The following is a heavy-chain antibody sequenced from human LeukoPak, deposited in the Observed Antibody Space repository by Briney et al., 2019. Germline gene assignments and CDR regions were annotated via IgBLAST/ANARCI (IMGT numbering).Heavy chain of an antibody. J-gene: IGHJ4*02. CDR1: GFTFSNAW. CDR3: TTWPAAHLKFDY. V-gene: IGHV3-15*01. D-gene: IGHD2-2*01. CDR2: IKSKAAGGTT. Sequence: GGSLRLSCAAPGFTFSNAWMSWVRQAPGKGLEWVGRIKSKAAGGTTDYAAPVKGTFTIARDDSINTLYLQMNSLKTEDTAVYYCTTWPAAHLKFDYWGQGTLVTVSS.